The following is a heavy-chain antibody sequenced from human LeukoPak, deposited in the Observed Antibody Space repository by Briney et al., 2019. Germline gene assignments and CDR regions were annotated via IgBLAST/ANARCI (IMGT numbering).Heavy chain of an antibody. J-gene: IGHJ4*02. D-gene: IGHD5-24*01. Sequence: GGSLRLSCAASGFTFSSWWMSWVRQAPGKALEWVANIKDDGTETYYVDSVKGRFTVSRDNAKNSLYLQMNSLRVEDTAVYYCAKEGRSLQSYWGQGTLVTVSS. V-gene: IGHV3-7*03. CDR1: GFTFSSWW. CDR2: IKDDGTET. CDR3: AKEGRSLQSY.